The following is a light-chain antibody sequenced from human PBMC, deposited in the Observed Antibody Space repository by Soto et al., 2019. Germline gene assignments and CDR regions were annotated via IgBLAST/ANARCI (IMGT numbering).Light chain of an antibody. CDR2: EVS. J-gene: IGLJ2*01. V-gene: IGLV2-14*01. Sequence: QSALTQPASVSGSPGQSITISCTGSRSDVGGYDYVSWYQQHPGKAPQVLIYEVSNRPSGVSSRFSGSKSGNTASLTISGLQAEDEADYYCTSYTSITILVFGGGTKLTVL. CDR1: RSDVGGYDY. CDR3: TSYTSITILV.